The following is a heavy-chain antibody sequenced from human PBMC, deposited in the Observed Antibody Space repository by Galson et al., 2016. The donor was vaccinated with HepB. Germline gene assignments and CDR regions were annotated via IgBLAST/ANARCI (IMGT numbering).Heavy chain of an antibody. Sequence: SVKVSCKASGYTFTNYDINWVRQAPGQGLEWMGWMKPNSGATGYAQKFQGRVTMARDTSIGTTYMELSSLTSEDTAVYYCARTYYADSRKLSVNWFDPWGQGTLVTVSS. CDR3: ARTYYADSRKLSVNWFDP. CDR2: MKPNSGAT. J-gene: IGHJ5*02. D-gene: IGHD3-16*01. V-gene: IGHV1-8*01. CDR1: GYTFTNYD.